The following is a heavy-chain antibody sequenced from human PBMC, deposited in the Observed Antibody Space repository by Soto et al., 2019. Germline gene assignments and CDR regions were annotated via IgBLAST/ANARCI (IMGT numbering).Heavy chain of an antibody. D-gene: IGHD3-3*01. CDR2: IKSDGSTT. CDR1: GFTFSNYW. J-gene: IGHJ5*02. CDR3: AKLESS. Sequence: EVQLVESGGGLVQPGGSLRLSCAASGFTFSNYWMHWVRQRPGEGLVWVSRIKSDGSTTNYADSVKGRFTISRDNAKNTLNLQMCCLCIEATFAYYCAKLESSWGQGPLVTVSS. V-gene: IGHV3-74*01.